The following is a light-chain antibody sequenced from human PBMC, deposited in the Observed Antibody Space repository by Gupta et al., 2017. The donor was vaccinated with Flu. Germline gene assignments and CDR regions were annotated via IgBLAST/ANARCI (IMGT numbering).Light chain of an antibody. J-gene: IGKJ4*01. Sequence: EVVLTQSPATLSLSPGERATLSCRASQHVSTYLAWYQHIPGQAPRLLIYDTSNKATGIPARFSGSGSGTDFTLTISSLEPEDFAVYYCQQRVIWPHTFGGGTRVENK. CDR1: QHVSTY. CDR2: DTS. V-gene: IGKV3-11*01. CDR3: QQRVIWPHT.